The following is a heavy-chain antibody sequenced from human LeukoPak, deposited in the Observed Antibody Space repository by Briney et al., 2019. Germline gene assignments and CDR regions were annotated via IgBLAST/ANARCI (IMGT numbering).Heavy chain of an antibody. CDR3: ARELGYSGYDFGY. Sequence: PSETLSLTCTVSGGSISSXYWSWIRQPPGXXXXXXGYIYYSGSTNYNPSLKSRVTISVDTSKNQFSLKLSSVTAADTAVYYCARELGYSGYDFGYWGQGTLVTVSS. J-gene: IGHJ4*02. D-gene: IGHD5-12*01. V-gene: IGHV4-59*01. CDR1: GGSISSXY. CDR2: IYYSGST.